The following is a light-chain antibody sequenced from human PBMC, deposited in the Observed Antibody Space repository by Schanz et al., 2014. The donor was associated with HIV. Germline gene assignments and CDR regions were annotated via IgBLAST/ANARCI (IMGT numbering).Light chain of an antibody. J-gene: IGLJ2*01. CDR3: QSYDSSLSAVV. CDR1: SSNIGRNT. Sequence: QSVLTQPPSASATPGQRVTISCSGGSSNIGRNTVNWYQQLPGTAPKLLIYRDNQRPSGVPERFSGSRSGTSASLAITGLQAEDEADYYCQSYDSSLSAVVFGGGTKLTVL. V-gene: IGLV1-44*01. CDR2: RDN.